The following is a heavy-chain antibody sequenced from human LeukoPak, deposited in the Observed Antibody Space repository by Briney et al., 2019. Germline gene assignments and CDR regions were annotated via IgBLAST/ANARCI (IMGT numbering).Heavy chain of an antibody. Sequence: SETLSLTCTVSGGSISSGSYYWSWIRQPAGKGLEWIGRIYTSGSTNYNPSLKSRVTISVDTSKNQFSLKLSSATAADTAVYYCARDLGDYYGSGSYYLWGRGTLVTVSS. J-gene: IGHJ2*01. V-gene: IGHV4-61*02. CDR2: IYTSGST. CDR3: ARDLGDYYGSGSYYL. CDR1: GGSISSGSYY. D-gene: IGHD3-10*01.